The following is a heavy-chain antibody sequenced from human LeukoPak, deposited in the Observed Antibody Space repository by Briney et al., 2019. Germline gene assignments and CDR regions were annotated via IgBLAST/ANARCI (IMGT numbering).Heavy chain of an antibody. Sequence: ASVKVSCKASGYTFTGYYMHWVRQAPGQGLEWTGWINPNSGGTNYAQKFQGWVTMTRDTSISTAYMELSRLRSDDTAVYYCARGAAYCGGDCLVYWGQGTLVTVSS. V-gene: IGHV1-2*04. D-gene: IGHD2-21*01. CDR3: ARGAAYCGGDCLVY. CDR2: INPNSGGT. J-gene: IGHJ4*02. CDR1: GYTFTGYY.